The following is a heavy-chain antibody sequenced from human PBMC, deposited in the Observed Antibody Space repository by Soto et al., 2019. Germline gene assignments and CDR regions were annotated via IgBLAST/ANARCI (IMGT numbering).Heavy chain of an antibody. CDR1: GYTFTSHA. Sequence: QVQLVQSGAEEKKPGASVKVSCKASGYTFTSHAMHWVRQAPGQRLEWMGWINAGNGNTKYSQKFQGRVTITTDTSXXPAYMELSSMRSEDTAVYYCARDGIAAAGTSWFDPWGQGTLVTVSS. CDR2: INAGNGNT. CDR3: ARDGIAAAGTSWFDP. J-gene: IGHJ5*02. V-gene: IGHV1-3*05. D-gene: IGHD6-13*01.